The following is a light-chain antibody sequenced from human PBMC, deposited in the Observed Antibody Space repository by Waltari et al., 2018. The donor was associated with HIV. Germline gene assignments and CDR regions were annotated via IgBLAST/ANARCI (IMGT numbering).Light chain of an antibody. CDR2: DVN. V-gene: IGLV2-14*01. Sequence: QSALTQPASVSGSPGQSITISCTGTSSDVGAYNYVSWYQQHPGQAPKLIINDVNDRHSGLSRRFSGSKSGNTASLTISGLQAEDEAEYYCSSYTGSDTLIGVFGTGTKVTVL. J-gene: IGLJ1*01. CDR3: SSYTGSDTLIGV. CDR1: SSDVGAYNY.